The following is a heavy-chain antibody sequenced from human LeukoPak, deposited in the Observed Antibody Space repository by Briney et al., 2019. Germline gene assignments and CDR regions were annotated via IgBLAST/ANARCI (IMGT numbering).Heavy chain of an antibody. CDR3: AKGQELDDGVFDS. Sequence: GSLRLSCAASGFNFSRIAMTWVRQAPGKGLEWVSTIRSNGDTAYNADSVRGRFAISRDNSKNALFLQMNSLRVEDTAIYYCAKGQELDDGVFDSWGQGTLVTVSS. V-gene: IGHV3-23*01. J-gene: IGHJ4*02. CDR2: IRSNGDTA. CDR1: GFNFSRIA. D-gene: IGHD1-1*01.